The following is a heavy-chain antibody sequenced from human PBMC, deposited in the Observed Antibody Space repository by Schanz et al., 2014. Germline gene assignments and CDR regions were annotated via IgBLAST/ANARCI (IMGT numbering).Heavy chain of an antibody. V-gene: IGHV1-69*04. CDR1: GYTFTSYG. CDR3: TSEAHNHDGLRSYSNV. D-gene: IGHD3-10*01. CDR2: IIPVLAIA. Sequence: QVQLVQSGAEVKKPGASVKVSCKASGYTFTSYGISWVRQAPGQGLEWMGRIIPVLAIADYAQKFQGRVTITADKSTSTASMELSSLRSEDTAVYFCTSEAHNHDGLRSYSNVWGQGTLVTVTS. J-gene: IGHJ4*02.